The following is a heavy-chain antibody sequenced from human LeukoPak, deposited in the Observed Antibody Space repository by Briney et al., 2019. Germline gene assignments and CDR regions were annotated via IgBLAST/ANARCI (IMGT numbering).Heavy chain of an antibody. D-gene: IGHD2-15*01. CDR1: GFTFSSYA. V-gene: IGHV3-30*04. CDR3: TTEETPDIVVVVAATGVLG. J-gene: IGHJ4*02. Sequence: GGSLRLSCAASGFTFSSYAMHWVRQAPGKGLEWVAVISYDGSNKYYADSVKGRFTISRDDSKNTLYLQMNSLKTEDTAVYYCTTEETPDIVVVVAATGVLGWGQGTLVTVSS. CDR2: ISYDGSNK.